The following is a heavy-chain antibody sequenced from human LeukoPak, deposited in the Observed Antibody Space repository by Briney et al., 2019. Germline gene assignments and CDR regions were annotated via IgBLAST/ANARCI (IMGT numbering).Heavy chain of an antibody. J-gene: IGHJ4*02. CDR2: IWFDGDNK. V-gene: IGHV3-33*06. D-gene: IGHD2-2*03. CDR1: GFTFSSYG. Sequence: GKSLRLSCAASGFTFSSYGMHWVCQAPGKGLEWAAVIWFDGDNKYYADSVKGRFTISRDNSKNTLYLQMNSLRAEDTAVYYCAKDLTWMLGRFDSWGQGTLVTVSS. CDR3: AKDLTWMLGRFDS.